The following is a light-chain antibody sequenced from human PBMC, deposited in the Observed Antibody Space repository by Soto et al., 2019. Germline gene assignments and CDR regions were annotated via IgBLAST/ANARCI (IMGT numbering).Light chain of an antibody. V-gene: IGLV2-14*01. CDR2: DVS. Sequence: QSVLTQPASVSGSPGQSITISCSGTSSDVGAYNCVSWHQQHPGKVPKIIIYDVSRRPSGVSNRFSGSKSGNTASLTTSGLQAEDEADYYCSSYTTTNTHVFGTGTKVTLL. CDR1: SSDVGAYNC. J-gene: IGLJ1*01. CDR3: SSYTTTNTHV.